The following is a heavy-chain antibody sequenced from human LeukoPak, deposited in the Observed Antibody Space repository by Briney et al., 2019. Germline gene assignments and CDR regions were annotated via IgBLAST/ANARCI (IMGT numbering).Heavy chain of an antibody. D-gene: IGHD3-10*01. CDR2: ISYSDNTI. Sequence: KPGGSLRLSCVGSGFTFRDFSMSWVRQAPGKGLEWISYISYSDNTIYYADSVKGRFTISRDNAKNSVYLQMNSLRVGDTALYYCVRVRLLRDLGYWGQGTLATVSS. J-gene: IGHJ4*02. V-gene: IGHV3-11*04. CDR3: VRVRLLRDLGY. CDR1: GFTFRDFS.